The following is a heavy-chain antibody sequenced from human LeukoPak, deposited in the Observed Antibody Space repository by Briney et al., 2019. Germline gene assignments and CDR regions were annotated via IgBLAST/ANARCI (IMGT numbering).Heavy chain of an antibody. J-gene: IGHJ5*02. D-gene: IGHD6-13*01. CDR3: ARARQLVLRWFDP. V-gene: IGHV4-61*02. CDR2: IYTSGTT. Sequence: PSETLSLTCTVSGGSISSGSYYWSWIRQPAGKGLEWIGRIYTSGTTNYNPSLKSRVTISVDTSKNQFSLKLSSVTAADTAVYYCARARQLVLRWFDPWGQGTLVTVSS. CDR1: GGSISSGSYY.